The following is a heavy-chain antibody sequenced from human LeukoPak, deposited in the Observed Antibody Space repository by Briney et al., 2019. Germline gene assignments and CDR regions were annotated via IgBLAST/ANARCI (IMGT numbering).Heavy chain of an antibody. Sequence: GGSLRLSCAASGFTFSSYAMSWVRQAPGKGLERVSAISGSGGSTYYADSVKGRFTISRDNSKNTLYLQMNSLRAEDTAVYYCAKDGIPPYYYYGMDVWGQGTTVTVSS. CDR3: AKDGIPPYYYYGMDV. D-gene: IGHD1-26*01. V-gene: IGHV3-23*01. CDR1: GFTFSSYA. CDR2: ISGSGGST. J-gene: IGHJ6*02.